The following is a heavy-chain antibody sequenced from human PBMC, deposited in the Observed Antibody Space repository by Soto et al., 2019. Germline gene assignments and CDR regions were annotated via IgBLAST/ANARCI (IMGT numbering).Heavy chain of an antibody. V-gene: IGHV3-23*01. CDR1: GVTFSNYA. D-gene: IGHD1-1*01. J-gene: IGHJ4*02. CDR3: ANSYISSGTSRPDYFDY. Sequence: GGSLRLSCSASGVTFSNYAMTWVRQAPGRGLEWVSGIRGSGGGTYYADSVKGRFTISRDNSKNTVYLQMNSLRAEDTAVYYCANSYISSGTSRPDYFDYWGQGTLVTVSS. CDR2: IRGSGGGT.